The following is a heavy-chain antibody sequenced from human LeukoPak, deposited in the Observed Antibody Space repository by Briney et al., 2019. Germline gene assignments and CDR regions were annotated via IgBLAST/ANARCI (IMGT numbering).Heavy chain of an antibody. CDR3: MRDPRALDY. CDR1: GFTFSSYS. Sequence: GGSLRLSCAASGFTFSSYSMNWVRQAPGKGLEWVSYISYTGTIYYADSVKGRFTISRDNAKNSLYLHMNSLRAEDTALYYCMRDPRALDYWGQGTLVTVSS. CDR2: ISYTGTI. J-gene: IGHJ4*02. V-gene: IGHV3-48*01.